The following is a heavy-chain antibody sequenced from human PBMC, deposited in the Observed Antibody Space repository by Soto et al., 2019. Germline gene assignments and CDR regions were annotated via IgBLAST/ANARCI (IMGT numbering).Heavy chain of an antibody. CDR2: IYYSGST. V-gene: IGHV4-59*01. J-gene: IGHJ5*02. Sequence: SETLSLTCTVSGSSISTYYWSWIRQPPGKLLEWIGYIYYSGSTNYNPSLKSRVTISVDTSKNQFSLKLSSVTAADTAVYYCASTYYDFWSGYSENNWFDPWGQGTLVTVS. CDR1: GSSISTYY. CDR3: ASTYYDFWSGYSENNWFDP. D-gene: IGHD3-3*01.